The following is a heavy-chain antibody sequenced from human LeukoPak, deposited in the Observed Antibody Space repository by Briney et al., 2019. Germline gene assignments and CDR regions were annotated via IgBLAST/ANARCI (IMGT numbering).Heavy chain of an antibody. D-gene: IGHD3-10*02. CDR2: ISSSGSTI. CDR1: GIIVSSNQ. CDR3: AELGITMIGGV. V-gene: IGHV3-48*03. J-gene: IGHJ6*04. Sequence: GGSLRLSCAASGIIVSSNQMSWVRQAPGKGLEWVSYISSSGSTIYYADSVKGRFTISRDNAKNSLYLQMNSLRAEDTAVYYCAELGITMIGGVWGKGTTVTISS.